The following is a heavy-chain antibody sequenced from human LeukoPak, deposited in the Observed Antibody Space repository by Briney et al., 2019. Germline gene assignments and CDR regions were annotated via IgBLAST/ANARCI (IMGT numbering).Heavy chain of an antibody. V-gene: IGHV1-69*13. J-gene: IGHJ5*02. CDR3: ARVGGGSSTWYGWFDP. Sequence: SVKVSCKASGGTFNNYPISWVRQAPGQGLEWMGGIIPIFGTTNYAPKFQGRVTFTGDESTSTVYMELSSLRSEDAAVYYCARVGGGSSTWYGWFDPWGQGTLVTVSS. D-gene: IGHD6-13*01. CDR2: IIPIFGTT. CDR1: GGTFNNYP.